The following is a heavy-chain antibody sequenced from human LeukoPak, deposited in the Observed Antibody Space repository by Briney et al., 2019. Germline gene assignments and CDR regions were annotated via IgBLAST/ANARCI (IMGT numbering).Heavy chain of an antibody. CDR3: AKDRACINDVRHGDFYY. V-gene: IGHV3-23*01. Sequence: PGGSLRLSCAASGFIFSSYAMSWVRQAPGKGLEWISTISGSGGSTYYADSVKGRFTISRDNSKNTVYLQMNSLRAEDTAVYYCAKDRACINDVRHGDFYYWGQGTLVTVAS. J-gene: IGHJ4*02. CDR1: GFIFSSYA. CDR2: ISGSGGST. D-gene: IGHD2-8*01.